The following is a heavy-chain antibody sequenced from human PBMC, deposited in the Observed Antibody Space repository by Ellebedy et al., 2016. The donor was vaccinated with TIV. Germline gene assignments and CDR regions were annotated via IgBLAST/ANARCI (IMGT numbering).Heavy chain of an antibody. CDR3: ARQGERPFDF. Sequence: GESLKISCKTSGYSFASYWIGWVRQMPGKGLEWMGLIFPGDAVTTYSQSFQGHVTISVDNSINTAYLQWSSLKASDTAMYYCARQGERPFDFWGQGTLVTVSS. J-gene: IGHJ4*02. CDR2: IFPGDAVT. D-gene: IGHD1-1*01. CDR1: GYSFASYW. V-gene: IGHV5-51*01.